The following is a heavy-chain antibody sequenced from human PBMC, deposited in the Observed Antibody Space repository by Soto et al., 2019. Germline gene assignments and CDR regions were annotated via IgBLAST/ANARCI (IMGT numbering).Heavy chain of an antibody. CDR2: TYYRSKWNT. V-gene: IGHV6-1*01. CDR3: ARGYYESEGYFEC. D-gene: IGHD3-22*01. CDR1: GDNASSNSAA. Sequence: PSPTLSLACAISGDNASSNSAAWNWIRQSPSRGLEWLGRTYYRSKWNTDYAVSVNSRITISPDTSKNKCSLQLKSVTPEDTGVYHCARGYYESEGYFECWGQGNLVTVSS. J-gene: IGHJ4*02.